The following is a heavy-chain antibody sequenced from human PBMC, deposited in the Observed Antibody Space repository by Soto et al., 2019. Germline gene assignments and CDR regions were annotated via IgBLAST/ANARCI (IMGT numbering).Heavy chain of an antibody. CDR3: ARLFNFDWVSNWFDP. J-gene: IGHJ5*02. CDR2: IYYSGST. V-gene: IGHV4-59*01. D-gene: IGHD3-9*01. CDR1: GGSISSYY. Sequence: SETLSLTCTVSGGSISSYYWSWIRQPPWKGLEWIGYIYYSGSTNYNPSLKSRVTISVDTSKNQFSLKLSSVTAADTAVYYCARLFNFDWVSNWFDPWGQGTLVTVSS.